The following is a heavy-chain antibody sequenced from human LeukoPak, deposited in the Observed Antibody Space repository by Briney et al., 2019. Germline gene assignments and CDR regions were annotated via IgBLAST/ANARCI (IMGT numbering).Heavy chain of an antibody. Sequence: PGGSLRLSCAASGFTVNSNYLSWVRQAPGKGLEWVSTLYNTGNTYYANSVKGRFSISRDNSKDTLFLQMNSLRAEGTAVYYCARLTPAAGRLYFVDWGPGTLVTASS. CDR2: LYNTGNT. D-gene: IGHD6-13*01. V-gene: IGHV3-53*01. J-gene: IGHJ4*02. CDR1: GFTVNSNY. CDR3: ARLTPAAGRLYFVD.